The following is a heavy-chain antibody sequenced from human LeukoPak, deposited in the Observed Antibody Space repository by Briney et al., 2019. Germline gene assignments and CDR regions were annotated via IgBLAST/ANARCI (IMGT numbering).Heavy chain of an antibody. CDR2: MNPNSGNT. CDR1: GYTFTSYD. V-gene: IGHV1-8*01. Sequence: ASVKVSCKASGYTFTSYDINWVRQATGQGLEWMGWMNPNSGNTGYALKFQGRVTMTRNTSISTAYMELSSLRSEDTAVYYCARTAYCGGDCYSDWFDPWGQGTLVTVSS. D-gene: IGHD2-21*02. J-gene: IGHJ5*02. CDR3: ARTAYCGGDCYSDWFDP.